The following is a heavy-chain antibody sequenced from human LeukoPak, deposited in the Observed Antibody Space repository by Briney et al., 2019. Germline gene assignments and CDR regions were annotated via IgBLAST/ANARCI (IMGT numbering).Heavy chain of an antibody. D-gene: IGHD6-19*01. CDR1: GGTFSSYA. CDR3: ARVERALAVAGYSDY. V-gene: IGHV1-69*13. CDR2: IIPIFGTA. J-gene: IGHJ4*02. Sequence: SVKVSCKASGGTFSSYAISWVRQAPGQGLELKGGIIPIFGTANYAQKFQGRVTITADESTSTAYMELSSLRSEDTAVYYCARVERALAVAGYSDYWGQGTLVTVSS.